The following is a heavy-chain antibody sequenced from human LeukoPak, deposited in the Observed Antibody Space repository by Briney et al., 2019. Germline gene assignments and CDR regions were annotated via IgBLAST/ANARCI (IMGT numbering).Heavy chain of an antibody. D-gene: IGHD3-22*01. CDR2: IKHDGSEK. CDR1: GFNFSRYW. V-gene: IGHV3-7*01. Sequence: GGSLRLSCAASGFNFSRYWMTWVRQAPGKGLEWVSNIKHDGSEKYYVDSVKGRFTISRDNAKSSLYLQMNNLRAEDTALYYCRTLYDSRGYQSDYWGQGTLVTVSS. J-gene: IGHJ4*02. CDR3: RTLYDSRGYQSDY.